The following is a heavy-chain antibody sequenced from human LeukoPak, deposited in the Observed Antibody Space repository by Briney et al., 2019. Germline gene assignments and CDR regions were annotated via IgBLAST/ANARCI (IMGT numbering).Heavy chain of an antibody. J-gene: IGHJ1*01. D-gene: IGHD5-24*01. Sequence: SETLSRTCTVSGGSISSSNCYWGWIRQPPGKDLEWIGSIYYSGSTYYNPSVRFRATISVDTSKDLFFLNLSSVTAPDTTVYYCARSSRGSRRDGDNRPFDLWGQGKLVTVSS. CDR1: GGSISSSNCY. CDR3: ARSSRGSRRDGDNRPFDL. CDR2: IYYSGST. V-gene: IGHV4-39*01.